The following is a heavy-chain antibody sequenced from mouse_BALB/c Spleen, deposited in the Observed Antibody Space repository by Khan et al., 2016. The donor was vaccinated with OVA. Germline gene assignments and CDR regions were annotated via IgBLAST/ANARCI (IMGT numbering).Heavy chain of an antibody. CDR2: INPSNGGT. V-gene: IGHV1S81*02. Sequence: QVQLQQSGAELVKPGASVKLSCKTSGYTFTSYYMYWVKQRPGQGLEWIGEINPSNGGTNFNEKFKSKATLTVDKSSSTAYMQLSSLTSEDPAVYYCTRSGYGSFVYWGQGTLVTVSA. D-gene: IGHD2-2*01. CDR1: GYTFTSYY. CDR3: TRSGYGSFVY. J-gene: IGHJ3*01.